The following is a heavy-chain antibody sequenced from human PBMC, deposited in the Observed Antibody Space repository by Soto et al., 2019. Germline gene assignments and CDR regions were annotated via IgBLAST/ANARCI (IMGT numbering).Heavy chain of an antibody. CDR3: ARDNNFWSGYYHDY. D-gene: IGHD3-3*01. CDR2: ISSSSSTI. J-gene: IGHJ4*02. V-gene: IGHV3-48*02. CDR1: GFTFSSYS. Sequence: GGSLRLSCAASGFTFSSYSMNWVRQAPGKGLEWVSYISSSSSTIYYADSVKGRFTISRDNAKNSLYLQMNSLRDEDTAVYYCARDNNFWSGYYHDYWGQGTLVTVSS.